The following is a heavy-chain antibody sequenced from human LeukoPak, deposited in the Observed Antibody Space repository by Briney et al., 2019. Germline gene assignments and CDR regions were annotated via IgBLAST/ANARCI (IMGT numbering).Heavy chain of an antibody. D-gene: IGHD6-19*01. CDR3: ARPPSSQWLVGMESVRYFDY. J-gene: IGHJ4*02. V-gene: IGHV3-11*01. CDR2: IRDSGGEM. CDR1: GFSFSLYP. Sequence: GGSLRLSCAASGFSFSLYPMNWVRQAPGKGLEWLSNIRDSGGEMYYADSVKGRFTISRDNAKNSLYLQMNSLRAEDTAVYYCARPPSSQWLVGMESVRYFDYWGQGTLVTVSS.